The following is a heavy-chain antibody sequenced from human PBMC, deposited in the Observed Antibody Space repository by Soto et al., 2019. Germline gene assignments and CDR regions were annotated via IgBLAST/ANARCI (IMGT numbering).Heavy chain of an antibody. Sequence: QVQLVESGGGVVQPGRSLRLSCAASGFTFSSYGMHWVRQAPGKGLEWVAVILYDGSNKYYADSVKGRFTISRDNRXNTLYLQMNSLRAEDTAVYYCAKTRGYNYHYGMNVWGQGTTVTVSS. CDR3: AKTRGYNYHYGMNV. V-gene: IGHV3-30*18. CDR1: GFTFSSYG. CDR2: ILYDGSNK. D-gene: IGHD5-12*01. J-gene: IGHJ6*02.